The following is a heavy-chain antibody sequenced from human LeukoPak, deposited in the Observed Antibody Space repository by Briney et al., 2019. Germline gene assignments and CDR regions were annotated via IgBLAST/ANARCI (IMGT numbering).Heavy chain of an antibody. D-gene: IGHD2-21*01. CDR2: ISGRGDST. CDR3: AVDPNGDYLGAFDF. J-gene: IGHJ3*01. CDR1: GFTFSNYA. Sequence: PGGSLRLSCAGSGFTFSNYAMTWVRQAPGKGLEWVSAISGRGDSTRYGDSVKGRFTVSGDNSRDRLYLDMTNLRAEDAAVYFCAVDPNGDYLGAFDFWGQGTSVTVSS. V-gene: IGHV3-23*01.